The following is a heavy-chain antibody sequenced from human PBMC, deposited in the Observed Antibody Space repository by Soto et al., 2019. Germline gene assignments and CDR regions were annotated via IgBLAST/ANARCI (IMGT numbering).Heavy chain of an antibody. CDR2: IYYTGST. J-gene: IGHJ5*02. Sequence: SETLSLTCTVSGDSISRGGYYWSWIRQHPGKGLEWIGYIYYTGSTYYNPSLQSRVTISVDTSKNQFSLKLSSVTAADTAVYYCARSVFPWGQGTLVTVSS. CDR3: ARSVFP. V-gene: IGHV4-31*03. CDR1: GDSISRGGYY.